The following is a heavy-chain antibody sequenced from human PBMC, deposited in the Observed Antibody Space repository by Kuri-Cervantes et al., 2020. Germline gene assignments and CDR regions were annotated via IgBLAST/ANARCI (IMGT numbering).Heavy chain of an antibody. J-gene: IGHJ4*02. CDR2: INHSGST. V-gene: IGHV4-34*01. Sequence: GSLRLSCAVYGESFSDYYWSWIRQPPGKGLEWIGEINHSGSTNYNPSLKSRVTISVDTSKNQFSLKLSSVTAADTAVYYCARDQTTGWFDYWGQGTLVTVSS. D-gene: IGHD4-17*01. CDR3: ARDQTTGWFDY. CDR1: GESFSDYY.